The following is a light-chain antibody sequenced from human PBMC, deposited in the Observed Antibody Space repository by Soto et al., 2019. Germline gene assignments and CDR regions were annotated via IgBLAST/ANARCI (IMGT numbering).Light chain of an antibody. CDR1: QNIGTR. V-gene: IGKV1-5*01. Sequence: DIQLTQSPSTLSASGGDRVNITCRARQNIGTRLALYQHKPGKAPYLLICDASSLESWAPSRFGGRGSGTEFTLAIVFVQPDDYPTCYCPQYNSFYPFGYGA. CDR2: DAS. J-gene: IGKJ3*01. CDR3: PQYNSFYP.